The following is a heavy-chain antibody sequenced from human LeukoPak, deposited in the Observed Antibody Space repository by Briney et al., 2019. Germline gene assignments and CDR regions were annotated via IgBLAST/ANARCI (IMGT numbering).Heavy chain of an antibody. D-gene: IGHD2-15*01. Sequence: PGGSLRLSCAASGFTFSRCWMHWVRQAPGKGLEWVSVIYSGGSTYYADSVKGRFTISRDNSKNTLYLQMNSLRAEDTAVYYCARGISSRYFDYWGQGTLVTVSS. CDR3: ARGISSRYFDY. V-gene: IGHV3-53*01. CDR1: GFTFSRCW. CDR2: IYSGGST. J-gene: IGHJ4*02.